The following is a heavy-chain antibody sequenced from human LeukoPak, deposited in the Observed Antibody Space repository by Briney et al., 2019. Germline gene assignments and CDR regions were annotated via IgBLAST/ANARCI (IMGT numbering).Heavy chain of an antibody. V-gene: IGHV1-46*01. Sequence: ASVKVSCKASGFTFTSYYMHWVRQAPGQGLEWMGIINPSGSYTSYAQKFQGRVTMTRDMSTNTVYMELSSLRSEDTAVYYCARQGRSGSYSAFNWFDPWGQGTLVTVSS. CDR2: INPSGSYT. CDR3: ARQGRSGSYSAFNWFDP. CDR1: GFTFTSYY. J-gene: IGHJ5*02. D-gene: IGHD3-22*01.